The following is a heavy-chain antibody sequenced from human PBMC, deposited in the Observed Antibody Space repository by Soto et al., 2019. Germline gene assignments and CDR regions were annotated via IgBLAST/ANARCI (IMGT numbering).Heavy chain of an antibody. Sequence: ASVKVSCKVSGYTFTDHYVHWVQQAPGKGLEWLGLVDPEESETIYAEKFQGRVTITADTSTDTAYMELRSLRSEDTGVYYCAYGSGSYLHYFEYWGQGTLVTGSS. CDR1: GYTFTDHY. CDR2: VDPEESET. V-gene: IGHV1-69-2*01. CDR3: AYGSGSYLHYFEY. D-gene: IGHD3-10*01. J-gene: IGHJ4*02.